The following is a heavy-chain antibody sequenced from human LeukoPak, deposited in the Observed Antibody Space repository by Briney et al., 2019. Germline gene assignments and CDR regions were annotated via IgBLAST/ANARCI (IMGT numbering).Heavy chain of an antibody. V-gene: IGHV3-30*03. Sequence: PGGSLRLSCAASGFTFSSYGMHWVRQAPGKGLEWVAVISYDGSNKYYADSVKGRFTISRDNSKNTLYLQMNSLRAEDTAVYYCARDQVGYGDYSFDYWGQGTLVTVSS. J-gene: IGHJ4*02. CDR3: ARDQVGYGDYSFDY. D-gene: IGHD4-17*01. CDR2: ISYDGSNK. CDR1: GFTFSSYG.